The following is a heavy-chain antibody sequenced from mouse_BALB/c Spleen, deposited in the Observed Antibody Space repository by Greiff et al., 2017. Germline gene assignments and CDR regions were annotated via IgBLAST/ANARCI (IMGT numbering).Heavy chain of an antibody. V-gene: IGHV5-17*02. CDR2: ISSGSSTI. D-gene: IGHD1-1*01. Sequence: EVKLVESGGGLVQPGGSRKLSCAASGFTFSSFGMHWVRQAPEKGLEWVAYISSGSSTIYYADTVKGRFTISRDNPKNTLFLQMTRLRSEDTAMYYCARSGRSLYAMDYWGQGTSVTVSS. J-gene: IGHJ4*01. CDR3: ARSGRSLYAMDY. CDR1: GFTFSSFG.